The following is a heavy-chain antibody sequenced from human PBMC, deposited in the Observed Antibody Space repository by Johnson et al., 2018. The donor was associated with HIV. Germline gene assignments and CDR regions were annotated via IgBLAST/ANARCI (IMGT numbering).Heavy chain of an antibody. CDR2: ISYDGSNK. J-gene: IGHJ3*02. CDR3: ARDILSRAFDI. V-gene: IGHV3-30*19. Sequence: QEQLVESGGGVVQPGRSLRLSCAASGFTFSSYGMHWVRQAPGKGLEWVAVISYDGSNKYYADSVKGRFTISRDNSKNTLYLQMNSLRAEDTAVYYCARDILSRAFDIWGQGTMVTVSS. CDR1: GFTFSSYG.